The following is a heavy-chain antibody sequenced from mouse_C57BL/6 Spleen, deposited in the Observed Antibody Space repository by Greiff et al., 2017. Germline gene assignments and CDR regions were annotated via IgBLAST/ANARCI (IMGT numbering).Heavy chain of an antibody. Sequence: QVQLKQPGAELVKPGASVKMSCKASGYTFTSYWITWVKQRPGQGLEWIGDIYPGSGSTNYNEKFKSKATLTVDTSSSTAYMQLSSLTSEDSAVYYCARGEGDYFYAMDYWGQGTSVTVSS. CDR2: IYPGSGST. J-gene: IGHJ4*01. CDR3: ARGEGDYFYAMDY. V-gene: IGHV1-55*01. D-gene: IGHD2-4*01. CDR1: GYTFTSYW.